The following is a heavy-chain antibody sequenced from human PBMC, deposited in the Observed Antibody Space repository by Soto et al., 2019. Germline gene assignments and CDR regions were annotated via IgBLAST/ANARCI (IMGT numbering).Heavy chain of an antibody. V-gene: IGHV1-18*01. D-gene: IGHD3-16*01. CDR2: ISPYTGNT. CDR3: VMVDNYVTPTPQDV. Sequence: QVQLVQSGDEVKKPGASVKVSCKASGYIFVNYGIAWGRQAPVQGLEWMGWISPYTGNTHSATKIQGRLTMTTDTSTSTAYMELVSLTSDDTAVYYCVMVDNYVTPTPQDVWGQGTTVTVSS. CDR1: GYIFVNYG. J-gene: IGHJ6*02.